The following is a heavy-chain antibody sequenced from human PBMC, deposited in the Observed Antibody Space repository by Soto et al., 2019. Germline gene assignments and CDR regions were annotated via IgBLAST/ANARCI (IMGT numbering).Heavy chain of an antibody. CDR1: GGSISGYY. CDR2: ISHTGNT. Sequence: SETLSLTCTVSGGSISGYYWSWIRQPPGEGLEWIGYISHTGNTNNNPSLRSRVTISVDTSKYQFSLKLSSVTAADTAVYYCVRSGYCSGGSCLVRGYFDSWGQGTLVTVSS. V-gene: IGHV4-59*08. J-gene: IGHJ4*02. D-gene: IGHD2-15*01. CDR3: VRSGYCSGGSCLVRGYFDS.